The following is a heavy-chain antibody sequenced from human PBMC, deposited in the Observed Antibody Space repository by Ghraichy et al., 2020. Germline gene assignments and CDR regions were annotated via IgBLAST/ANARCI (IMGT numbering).Heavy chain of an antibody. CDR2: IKQDGRDK. Sequence: GSLRLSCVASGFTFSSNYYMTWVRQAPGKGLEWVANIKQDGRDKFYVDSVKGRFTISRDNAKNSLYLQMNSLRPEDTAVYYCAREEGPTEGDVTSGAFDVWGQGTMVTVSS. J-gene: IGHJ3*01. V-gene: IGHV3-7*03. CDR1: GFTFSSNYY. D-gene: IGHD6-19*01. CDR3: AREEGPTEGDVTSGAFDV.